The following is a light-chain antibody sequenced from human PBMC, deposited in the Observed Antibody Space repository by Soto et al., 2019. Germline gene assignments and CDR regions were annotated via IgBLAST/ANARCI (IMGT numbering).Light chain of an antibody. V-gene: IGKV3-20*01. CDR1: QSVSSNY. CDR2: GAS. Sequence: EIRWTQSPSTLSLSRGERATQYCRASQSVSSNYLAWYQQIPGQLPRLRIYGASSRATCLPDRFRGSGAGTDFSPTISSLEPEDSAVYFCQHYSSQTFGQGTKVDIK. J-gene: IGKJ1*01. CDR3: QHYSSQT.